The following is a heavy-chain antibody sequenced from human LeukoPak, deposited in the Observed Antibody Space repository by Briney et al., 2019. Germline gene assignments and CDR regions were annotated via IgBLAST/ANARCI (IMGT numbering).Heavy chain of an antibody. CDR1: GFTFSNYA. CDR2: ISGSGGTT. D-gene: IGHD6-19*01. V-gene: IGHV3-23*01. Sequence: PGGSLRLSCAASGFTFSNYAMSWVRQAPGKGLDWVSIISGSGGTTYYGDSVKGRFTISRDNSKNTLYLQMNSLRAEDTAVYYCARDLRYSSGWHDYWGQGTLVTVSS. J-gene: IGHJ4*02. CDR3: ARDLRYSSGWHDY.